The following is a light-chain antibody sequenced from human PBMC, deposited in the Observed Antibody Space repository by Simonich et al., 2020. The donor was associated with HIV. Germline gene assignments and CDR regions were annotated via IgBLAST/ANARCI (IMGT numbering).Light chain of an antibody. CDR2: DVS. V-gene: IGLV2-11*01. CDR3: CSYAGSYTPWV. CDR1: SSDVGGYKY. J-gene: IGLJ3*02. Sequence: QSALTQPASVSGSPGQSITLSCTGTSSDVGGYKYVSWYQQHPGKAPQLMIYDVSKRPSGVPDRFSGSKSGNTASLTISGLQAEDEADYYCCSYAGSYTPWVFGGGTKLTVL.